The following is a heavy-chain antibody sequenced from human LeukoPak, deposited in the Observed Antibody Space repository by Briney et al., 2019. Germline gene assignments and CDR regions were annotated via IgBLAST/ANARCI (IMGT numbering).Heavy chain of an antibody. J-gene: IGHJ2*01. CDR3: ARGGYGDWYFDL. D-gene: IGHD4-17*01. Sequence: SETLSLTCAVYGGSFSGYYWSWIRQPPGKGLEWIGEINHSGSTNYNPSLKSRVTISVDTSKNQFSLKLSSVTAADTAVYYCARGGYGDWYFDLWGRGTLVTVSP. V-gene: IGHV4-34*01. CDR2: INHSGST. CDR1: GGSFSGYY.